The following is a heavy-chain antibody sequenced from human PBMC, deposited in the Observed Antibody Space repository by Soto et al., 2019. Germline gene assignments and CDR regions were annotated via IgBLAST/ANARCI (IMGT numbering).Heavy chain of an antibody. Sequence: ALRLSCAASGFSLSTNTMHWVRQVPGKGLEWVASISNDGRRKYYADFVKGRFSISRDTANNILYLEMNSLRAEHTSLYYCARVATAMTYDFWGQGTEVTVSS. V-gene: IGHV3-30*04. CDR3: ARVATAMTYDF. J-gene: IGHJ4*02. D-gene: IGHD2-21*02. CDR2: ISNDGRRK. CDR1: GFSLSTNT.